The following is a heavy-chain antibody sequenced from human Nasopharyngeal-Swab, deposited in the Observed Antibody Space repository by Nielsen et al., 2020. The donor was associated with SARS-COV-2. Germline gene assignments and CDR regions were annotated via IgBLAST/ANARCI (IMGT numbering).Heavy chain of an antibody. D-gene: IGHD7-27*01. J-gene: IGHJ6*03. V-gene: IGHV3-33*01. CDR1: GFTFSSYG. CDR2: IWYDGSNK. CDR3: ARDFNWGYYYYYYMDV. Sequence: GESLKISCAASGFTFSSYGMHWVRQAPGKGLEWVAVIWYDGSNKYYAGSVKGRFTISRDNSKNTLYLQMNSLRAEDTAVYYCARDFNWGYYYYYYMDVWGKGTTVTVSS.